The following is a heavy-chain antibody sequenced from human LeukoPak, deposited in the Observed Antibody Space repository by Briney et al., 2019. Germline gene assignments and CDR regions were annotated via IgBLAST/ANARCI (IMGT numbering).Heavy chain of an antibody. CDR1: GGSISSSSYY. CDR3: ARDGDDSGSDY. J-gene: IGHJ4*02. CDR2: IYYSGST. Sequence: SETLSLTCTVSGGSISSSSYYWGWIRQPPGKGLEWIGSIYYSGSTYYNPSLKSRVTISVDTSKNQFSLKLSSVTAADTAVYYCARDGDDSGSDYWGQGTLVTVSS. V-gene: IGHV4-39*07. D-gene: IGHD5-12*01.